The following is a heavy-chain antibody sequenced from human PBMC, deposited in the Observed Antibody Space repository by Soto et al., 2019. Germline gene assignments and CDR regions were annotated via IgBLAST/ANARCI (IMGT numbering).Heavy chain of an antibody. D-gene: IGHD4-17*01. J-gene: IGHJ5*02. CDR1: GGSISSYY. Sequence: SETLSLTCTVSGGSISSYYWSWIRQPPGKGLEWIGYIYYSGSTNYNPSLKGRVTISVDTSKNQFSLKLSSVTAADTAVYYCARVLYGDYDLYWLDPWGQGTLVTVSS. V-gene: IGHV4-59*01. CDR2: IYYSGST. CDR3: ARVLYGDYDLYWLDP.